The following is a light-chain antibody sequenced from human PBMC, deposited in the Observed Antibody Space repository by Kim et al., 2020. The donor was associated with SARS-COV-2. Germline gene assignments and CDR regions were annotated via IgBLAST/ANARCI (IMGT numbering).Light chain of an antibody. V-gene: IGKV3-20*01. CDR2: AAS. J-gene: IGKJ2*01. CDR3: QQYGTSTGYT. CDR1: QRVSSNY. Sequence: SPGERATRSCRASQRVSSNYLAWYQQKPGQAPRLLIYAASSRATGIPDRFSGSGSQTDFTLTINGLEPEDFALYYCQQYGTSTGYTFGQGTKLEI.